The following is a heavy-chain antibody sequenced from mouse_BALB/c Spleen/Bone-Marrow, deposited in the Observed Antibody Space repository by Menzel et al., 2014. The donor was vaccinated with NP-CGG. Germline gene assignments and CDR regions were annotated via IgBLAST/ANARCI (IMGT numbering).Heavy chain of an antibody. D-gene: IGHD2-1*01. Sequence: EVQLQESGGGLVQPGGSLKLSCAASGFTFSSYGMSWVRQTPDKRLELVATINSNGGSTYYPDSVKGRFTISRDTAKNTLYLQMSSLKSEETAMYYCVRGNYGNYVDYFDFWGQGTTLTVS. CDR2: INSNGGST. V-gene: IGHV5-6-3*01. CDR3: VRGNYGNYVDYFDF. J-gene: IGHJ2*01. CDR1: GFTFSSYG.